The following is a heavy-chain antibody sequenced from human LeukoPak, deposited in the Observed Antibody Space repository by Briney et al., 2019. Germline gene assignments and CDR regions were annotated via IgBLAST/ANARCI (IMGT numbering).Heavy chain of an antibody. CDR2: IYYSGST. V-gene: IGHV4-59*01. Sequence: PSETLSLTCSVSGGSISSYYWSWIRQPPGKGLEWIGYIYYSGSTNYNPSLKSRITISVDTSKNQFSLKLGSVTAADTAVYYCARTSHYYDSSGYLDYWGQGTLVTVSS. CDR1: GGSISSYY. D-gene: IGHD3-22*01. CDR3: ARTSHYYDSSGYLDY. J-gene: IGHJ4*02.